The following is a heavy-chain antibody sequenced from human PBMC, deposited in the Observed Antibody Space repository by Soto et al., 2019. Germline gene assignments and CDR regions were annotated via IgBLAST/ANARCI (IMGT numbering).Heavy chain of an antibody. V-gene: IGHV4-59*01. Sequence: QVQLQESGPGLVKPSETLSLTCTVSGGSISSYYWSWIRQPPGKGLEWIGYIYYTGSTNYNPSLTSRVTISVVTSKNHFSLKLSSVTAADTAVYYCARDGYTLTPNYYYGMDVWGQGTTVTVSS. CDR2: IYYTGST. CDR1: GGSISSYY. J-gene: IGHJ6*02. CDR3: ARDGYTLTPNYYYGMDV. D-gene: IGHD4-4*01.